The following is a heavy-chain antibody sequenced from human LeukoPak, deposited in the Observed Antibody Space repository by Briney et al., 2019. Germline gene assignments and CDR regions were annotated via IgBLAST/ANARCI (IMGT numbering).Heavy chain of an antibody. Sequence: GASVKVSCKASGYTFTSYHMHWVRQAPGQGLEWMGIINPSGGTANYAQKFRGRVTMTRDMSTSTVYMELSSLRSEDTAVYYCARLASGSYYRLFDYWGQGTLVTVSS. V-gene: IGHV1-46*01. CDR1: GYTFTSYH. CDR2: INPSGGTA. CDR3: ARLASGSYYRLFDY. D-gene: IGHD1-26*01. J-gene: IGHJ4*02.